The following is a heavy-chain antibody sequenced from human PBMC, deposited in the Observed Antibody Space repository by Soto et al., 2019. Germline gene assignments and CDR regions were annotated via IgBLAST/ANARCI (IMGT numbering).Heavy chain of an antibody. CDR3: ARGSGSIAGAGTYYYYYYMDV. CDR2: IKQDGSEK. V-gene: IGHV3-7*01. J-gene: IGHJ6*03. D-gene: IGHD3-10*01. CDR1: GFTFSSYW. Sequence: PGGSLRLSCAASGFTFSSYWMSWVRQAPGKGLEWVANIKQDGSEKYYVDSVKGRFTISRDNAKNSLYLQMNSLRAEDTAVYYCARGSGSIAGAGTYYYYYYMDVWGKGTTVTVSS.